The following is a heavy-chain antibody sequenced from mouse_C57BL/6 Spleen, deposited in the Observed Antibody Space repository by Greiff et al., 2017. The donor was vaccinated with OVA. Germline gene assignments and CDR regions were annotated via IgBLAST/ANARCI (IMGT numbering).Heavy chain of an antibody. CDR1: GYAFSSYW. J-gene: IGHJ2*01. CDR2: IYPGDGDT. CDR3: ARGITTVVAHFDY. Sequence: VKLQESGAELVKPGASVKISCKASGYAFSSYWMNWVKQRPGKGLEWIGQIYPGDGDTNYNGKFKGKATLTADKSSSTAYMQLSSLTSEDSAVYFCARGITTVVAHFDYWGQGTTLTVSS. V-gene: IGHV1-80*01. D-gene: IGHD1-1*01.